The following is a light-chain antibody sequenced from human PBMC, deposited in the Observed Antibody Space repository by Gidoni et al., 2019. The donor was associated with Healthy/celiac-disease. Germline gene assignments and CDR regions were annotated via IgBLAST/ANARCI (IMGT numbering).Light chain of an antibody. CDR3: QQYDNLPLT. J-gene: IGKJ4*01. CDR2: DAS. CDR1: RDISNY. Sequence: DIQMTQSPSSLSASVGDRVTITCQASRDISNYLNWYQQKPGKAPKLLIYDASNLETGVPSRFSGRGSGTDFTFTISSLQPEDIATYYCQQYDNLPLTFGGXTKVEIK. V-gene: IGKV1-33*01.